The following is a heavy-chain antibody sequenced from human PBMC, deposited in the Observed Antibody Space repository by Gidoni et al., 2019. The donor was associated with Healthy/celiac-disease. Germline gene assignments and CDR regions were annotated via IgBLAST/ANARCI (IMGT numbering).Heavy chain of an antibody. J-gene: IGHJ6*02. CDR2: INPNSGGT. CDR3: ARDRVDSSSPSDYYYGMDV. D-gene: IGHD6-13*01. Sequence: QVQLVQSGAEVTKPGASVKVSCKASGYTFTGYYMHWVRQAPGQGLEWMGWINPNSGGTNYAQKFQGRVTMTRDTSISTAYMELSRLRSDDTAVYYCARDRVDSSSPSDYYYGMDVWGQGTTVTVSS. V-gene: IGHV1-2*02. CDR1: GYTFTGYY.